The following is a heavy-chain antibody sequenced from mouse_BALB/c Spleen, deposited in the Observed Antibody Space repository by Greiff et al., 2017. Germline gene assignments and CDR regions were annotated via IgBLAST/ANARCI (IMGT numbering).Heavy chain of an antibody. CDR1: GFTFSSYA. CDR3: ARGGYGTPFAY. D-gene: IGHD1-1*01. J-gene: IGHJ3*01. V-gene: IGHV5-6-5*01. CDR2: ISSGGST. Sequence: EVQVVESGGGLVKPGGSLKLSCAASGFTFSSYAMSWVRQTPEKRLEWVASISSGGSTYYPDSVKGRFTISRDNARNILYLQMSSLRSEDTAMYYCARGGYGTPFAYWGQGTLVTVSA.